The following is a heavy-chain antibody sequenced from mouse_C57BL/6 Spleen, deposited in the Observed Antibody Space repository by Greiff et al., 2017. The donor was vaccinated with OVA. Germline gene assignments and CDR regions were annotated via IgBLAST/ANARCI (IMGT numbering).Heavy chain of an antibody. CDR3: VREGYDSVSYAMYY. Sequence: EVKVVESGGGLVQPKGSLKLSCAASGFSFNTYAMNWVRPAPGTGLEWVARIRSKSNNYATYYADSVKDRFTISRDDSESMLYLQMNNLKTEDTAMYYCVREGYDSVSYAMYYWGQGTSVTVSS. J-gene: IGHJ4*01. CDR2: IRSKSNNYAT. D-gene: IGHD2-4*01. V-gene: IGHV10-1*01. CDR1: GFSFNTYA.